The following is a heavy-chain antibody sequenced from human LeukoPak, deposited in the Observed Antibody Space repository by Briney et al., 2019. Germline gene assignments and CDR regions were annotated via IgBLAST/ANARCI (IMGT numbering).Heavy chain of an antibody. D-gene: IGHD3-9*01. J-gene: IGHJ6*02. CDR3: AKDNYDIAWGLYGMDV. V-gene: IGHV3-23*01. CDR1: GFTFSSYA. Sequence: PGGSLRLSCAASGFTFSSYAMSWVRQAPGKGLEWVSAISGSGGSTYYADSVKGRFTISRDNSKNTLYLQMNSLRAEDTAVYYCAKDNYDIAWGLYGMDVWGQGTTVTVSS. CDR2: ISGSGGST.